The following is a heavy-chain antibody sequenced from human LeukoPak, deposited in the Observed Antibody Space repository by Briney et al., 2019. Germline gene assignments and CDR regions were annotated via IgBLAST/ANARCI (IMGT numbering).Heavy chain of an antibody. CDR3: ARAAAGTYDSSGYWVY. V-gene: IGHV1-69*13. Sequence: EASVKVSCKASGYTFTSYYMHWVGQAPGQGLEWMGGIIPIFGTANYAQKFQGRVTITADESTSTAYMELSSLRSEDTAVYYCARAAAGTYDSSGYWVYWGQGTLVTVSS. CDR2: IIPIFGTA. D-gene: IGHD3-22*01. CDR1: GYTFTSYY. J-gene: IGHJ4*02.